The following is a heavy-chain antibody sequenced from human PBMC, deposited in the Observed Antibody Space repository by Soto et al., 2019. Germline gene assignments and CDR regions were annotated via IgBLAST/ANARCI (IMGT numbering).Heavy chain of an antibody. CDR2: IYYSGST. V-gene: IGHV4-61*01. D-gene: IGHD1-26*01. J-gene: IGHJ2*01. CDR3: ARRMAGANYWYFDP. Sequence: SETLSLTCTVSGGSVSSGSYYWSWIRQPPGKGLEWIGYIYYSGSTNYNPSLKSRVTFSLDTSKNQFSLRLSSVTAADSVVYYCARRMAGANYWYFDPWGRGTLVTVSS. CDR1: GGSVSSGSYY.